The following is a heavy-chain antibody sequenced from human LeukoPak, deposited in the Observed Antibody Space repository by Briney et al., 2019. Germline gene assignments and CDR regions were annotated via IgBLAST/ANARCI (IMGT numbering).Heavy chain of an antibody. CDR1: GFTFSGSA. V-gene: IGHV3-73*01. CDR3: IRQIGDSSGGWFDP. J-gene: IGHJ5*02. Sequence: PGGSLRLSCAASGFTFSGSAMHWVRQASGKGLDWVGRIRSKANNYATAYAASVNGRFTISRGDSKNTAYLQMNSLKTEDTAVYYCIRQIGDSSGGWFDPWGQGTLVTVSS. D-gene: IGHD6-19*01. CDR2: IRSKANNYAT.